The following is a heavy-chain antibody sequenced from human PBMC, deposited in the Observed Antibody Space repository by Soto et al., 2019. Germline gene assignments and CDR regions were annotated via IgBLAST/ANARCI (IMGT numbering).Heavy chain of an antibody. CDR3: ARDVGLQHDTGYYDFWSGKNNRFDP. V-gene: IGHV4-59*11. D-gene: IGHD3-3*01. Sequence: SETLSLTCTVSGGSISGHYWSWIRQPPGKGLQYIGYISYSGSTNYNPSLKSRVTISVDTSNNQFSLRLSSVTAADTAVYYCARDVGLQHDTGYYDFWSGKNNRFDPWGQGILVTVSS. CDR2: ISYSGST. J-gene: IGHJ5*02. CDR1: GGSISGHY.